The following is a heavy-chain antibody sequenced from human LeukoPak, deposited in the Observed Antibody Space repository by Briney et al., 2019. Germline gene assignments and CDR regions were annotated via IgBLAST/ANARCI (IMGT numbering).Heavy chain of an antibody. D-gene: IGHD4-17*01. CDR2: INSDGSST. J-gene: IGHJ4*02. CDR3: ARVRYGDYQYFDY. V-gene: IGHV3-74*01. CDR1: EFTFSSYW. Sequence: GGSLRLSCAASEFTFSSYWMHWVRQAPGKGLVWVSRINSDGSSTSYADSVKGRFTISRDNAKNTLYLQMNSLRAEDTAVYYCARVRYGDYQYFDYWGQGTLVTVSS.